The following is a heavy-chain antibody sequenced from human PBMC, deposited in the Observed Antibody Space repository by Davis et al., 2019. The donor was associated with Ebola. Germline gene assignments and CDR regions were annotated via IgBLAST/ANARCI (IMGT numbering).Heavy chain of an antibody. CDR3: AREGYYYDSSGYHLGSFDY. CDR2: IYYSGST. J-gene: IGHJ4*02. D-gene: IGHD3-22*01. Sequence: GSLRLSCTVSGGSISSYYWSWIRQPPGKGLEWIGYIYYSGSTNYNPSLKSRVTISVDTSKNHFSLKLSSVTAADTAVYYCAREGYYYDSSGYHLGSFDYWGQGTLVTVSS. V-gene: IGHV4-59*01. CDR1: GGSISSYY.